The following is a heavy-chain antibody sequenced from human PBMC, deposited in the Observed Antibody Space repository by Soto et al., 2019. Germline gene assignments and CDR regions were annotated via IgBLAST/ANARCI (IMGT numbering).Heavy chain of an antibody. CDR2: ISSDGSNA. D-gene: IGHD5-12*01. CDR3: AKDLGLQWLREPLLY. CDR1: RFTFSIYA. V-gene: IGHV3-30*18. J-gene: IGHJ4*02. Sequence: PGGSLRLSCAASRFTFSIYAMHWVRQAPGKGLEWVAVISSDGSNAYYKESVKGRFTISRDNSKNTLYLQMNSLRPEDTAVYYCAKDLGLQWLREPLLYWGQGTQVTVSS.